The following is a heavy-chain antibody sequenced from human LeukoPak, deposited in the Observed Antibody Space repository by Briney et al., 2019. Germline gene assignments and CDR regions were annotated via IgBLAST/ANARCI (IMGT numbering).Heavy chain of an antibody. CDR2: IYYSGST. V-gene: IGHV4-59*01. CDR1: GGSISSYY. Sequence: SETLSLTCTVSGGSISSYYWSWIRRPPGKGLECIGYIYYSGSTNYNPSLKSRVTISVDTSKNQFSLKLSSVTAADTAVYYCARTLSEYSSSSLGYWGQGTLVTVSS. D-gene: IGHD6-6*01. CDR3: ARTLSEYSSSSLGY. J-gene: IGHJ4*02.